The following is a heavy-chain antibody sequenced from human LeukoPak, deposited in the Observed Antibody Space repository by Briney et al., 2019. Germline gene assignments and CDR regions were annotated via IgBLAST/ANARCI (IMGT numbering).Heavy chain of an antibody. J-gene: IGHJ6*03. CDR2: ISSSGSTI. V-gene: IGHV3-48*03. CDR3: TRHEDLWFGDFYMDV. CDR1: GFTFSSYE. D-gene: IGHD3-10*01. Sequence: GGSLRLSCAASGFTFSSYEMNWVRQAPGKGLEWVSYISSSGSTIYYADSVKGRFTISRDNAKNSLYLQMNSLKTEDTAVYYCTRHEDLWFGDFYMDVWGKGTTVTISS.